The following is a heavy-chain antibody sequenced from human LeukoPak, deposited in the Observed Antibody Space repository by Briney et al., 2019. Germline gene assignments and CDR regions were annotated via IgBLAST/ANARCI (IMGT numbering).Heavy chain of an antibody. CDR1: GGSISSSSYY. J-gene: IGHJ6*03. CDR3: ARGMVRGVTSAYYYYYYMDV. CDR2: IYYSGST. D-gene: IGHD3-10*01. V-gene: IGHV4-39*07. Sequence: PSETLSLTCTVSGGSISSSSYYWGWIGQPPGKGLEWIGSIYYSGSTYYNPSLKSRVTISVDTSKNQFSLKLSSVTAADTAVYYCARGMVRGVTSAYYYYYYMDVWGKGTTVTISS.